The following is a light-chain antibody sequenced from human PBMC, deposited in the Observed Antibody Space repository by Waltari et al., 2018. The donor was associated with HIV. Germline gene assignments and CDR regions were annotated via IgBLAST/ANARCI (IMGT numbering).Light chain of an antibody. CDR3: HQYFSAPWT. V-gene: IGKV4-1*01. J-gene: IGKJ1*01. CDR1: QSLLYSAKNKDY. CDR2: WSS. Sequence: DIVMTQSPDYLAVSLGERATINCKSSQSLLYSAKNKDYLAWCQQRPGQPPKLCIYWSSARESGVPDRFSGRGSGTDFTLTISSLQADDVAVYYGHQYFSAPWTFGQGTKVEIK.